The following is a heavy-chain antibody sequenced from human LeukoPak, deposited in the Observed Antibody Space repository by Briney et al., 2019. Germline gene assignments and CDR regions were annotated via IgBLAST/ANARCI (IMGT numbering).Heavy chain of an antibody. V-gene: IGHV3-48*01. CDR1: GFTFSSYS. Sequence: GGSLRLSCAASGFTFSSYSMNWVRQAPGKGLEWVSYITSSSSTIYYADSVKGRFTISRDNAKNSLYLQMNSLRVEDTAVFYCARNYGNAFDIWGQGTMVTVSS. D-gene: IGHD4-17*01. CDR2: ITSSSSTI. CDR3: ARNYGNAFDI. J-gene: IGHJ3*02.